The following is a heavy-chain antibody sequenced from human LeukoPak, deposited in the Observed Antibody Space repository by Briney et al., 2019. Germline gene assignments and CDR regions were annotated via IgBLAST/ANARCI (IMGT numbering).Heavy chain of an antibody. Sequence: GGSLRLSCAASGFTLSTYDMHWVRQPTGESLEWVSIFYRAGDTYYPNSMKGRFTISRDDAKNSLYLQMNSLRAEDTAVYYCAREMSGSNDALDIWGQGTMVTVSS. V-gene: IGHV3-13*01. CDR3: AREMSGSNDALDI. J-gene: IGHJ3*02. CDR1: GFTLSTYD. CDR2: FYRAGDT. D-gene: IGHD3-10*01.